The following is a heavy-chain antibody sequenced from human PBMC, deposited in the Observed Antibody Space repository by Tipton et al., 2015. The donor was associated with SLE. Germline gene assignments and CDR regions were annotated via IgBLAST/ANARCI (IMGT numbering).Heavy chain of an antibody. D-gene: IGHD6-13*01. V-gene: IGHV4-39*07. J-gene: IGHJ4*02. Sequence: TLSLTCIVSGASISSRAYYWGCIRQSPGKGLEWIGGVYDSGITYNSPSLKSRVTISVDTSNNQFSVELSSVTAADTAVYYCALSMTAASGPFDYWGQGILVTVSS. CDR3: ALSMTAASGPFDY. CDR2: VYDSGIT. CDR1: GASISSRAYY.